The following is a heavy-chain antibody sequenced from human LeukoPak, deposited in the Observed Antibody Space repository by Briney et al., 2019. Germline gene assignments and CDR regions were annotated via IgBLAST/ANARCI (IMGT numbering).Heavy chain of an antibody. J-gene: IGHJ4*02. CDR2: ISYDGSNK. CDR1: GFTFSNYG. D-gene: IGHD3-22*01. CDR3: ATASGITMIAIPFDY. Sequence: PGGSLRLSCAASGFTFSNYGMHWVRQAPGKGLEWGAVISYDGSNKYYADSAKGRFTISRDNSKNTLYLQMNSLRAEDTAVYYCATASGITMIAIPFDYWGQGTLVTVSS. V-gene: IGHV3-30*03.